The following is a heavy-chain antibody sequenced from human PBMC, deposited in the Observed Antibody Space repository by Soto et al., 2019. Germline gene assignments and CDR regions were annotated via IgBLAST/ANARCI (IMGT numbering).Heavy chain of an antibody. V-gene: IGHV1-69*12. CDR3: ARQGAALRDYYYGMDV. Sequence: QVQLVQSGAEVKKPGSSVKVSCKASGGTFSRYAISWVRQAPGQGLDWMGWIIPIFGTANYAQKFQGRVTITADESTSTAYMELSSLRSEDTAVYYCARQGAALRDYYYGMDVCGQGTTVTVSS. CDR2: IIPIFGTA. J-gene: IGHJ6*02. D-gene: IGHD6-25*01. CDR1: GGTFSRYA.